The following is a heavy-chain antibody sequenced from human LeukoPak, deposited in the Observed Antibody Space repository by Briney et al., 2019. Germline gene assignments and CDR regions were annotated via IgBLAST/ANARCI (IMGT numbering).Heavy chain of an antibody. CDR3: AREGSGGYDPRDYYYYMDV. CDR2: IYTSGST. V-gene: IGHV4-61*02. D-gene: IGHD5-12*01. Sequence: TSSETLSLTCTVSGGSISSGSYYWSWIRQPAGKGLEWIGRIYTSGSTNYNPSLKSRVTISVDTSKNQFSLKLSSVTAADTAVYYCAREGSGGYDPRDYYYYMDVWGKGTTVTVSS. CDR1: GGSISSGSYY. J-gene: IGHJ6*03.